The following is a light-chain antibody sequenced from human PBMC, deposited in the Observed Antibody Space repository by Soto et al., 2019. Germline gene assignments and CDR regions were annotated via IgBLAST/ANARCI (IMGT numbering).Light chain of an antibody. CDR1: SSDVGGYTY. J-gene: IGLJ1*01. CDR3: SLFSRSTTLDYV. V-gene: IGLV2-14*01. CDR2: EVS. Sequence: SALTQPASVSGSPGQSITISCTGTSSDVGGYTYVSWYQRYPGKAPQLIIYEVSNRPSGVSNRFSGSKSGNTASLTISGLQAEDEADYYCSLFSRSTTLDYVFGTGTKLTVL.